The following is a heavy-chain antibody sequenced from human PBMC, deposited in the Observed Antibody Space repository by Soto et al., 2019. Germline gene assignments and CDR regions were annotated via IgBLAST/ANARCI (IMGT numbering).Heavy chain of an antibody. CDR2: ISYDGSNK. Sequence: GGSLRLSCAASGFTFSSYGMHWVRQAPGKGLEWVAVISYDGSNKYYADSVKGRFTISRDNSKNTLYLQMNSLRAEDTAVYYCAKDRAYYDSSGYYFDYWGQGTLVTVSS. CDR3: AKDRAYYDSSGYYFDY. J-gene: IGHJ4*02. V-gene: IGHV3-30*18. D-gene: IGHD3-22*01. CDR1: GFTFSSYG.